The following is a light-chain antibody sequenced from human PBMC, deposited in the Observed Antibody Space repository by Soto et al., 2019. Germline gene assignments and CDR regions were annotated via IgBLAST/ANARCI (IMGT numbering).Light chain of an antibody. CDR1: QRISTF. CDR3: QQSYSTPPLT. CDR2: AAS. Sequence: DIQMTQSPSSLSVSVGDTVTITCRASQRISTFLNWYQQKPGKAPNLLIYAASSLQSGVPSRFSGSGSGTDSTFTISSLQPEDFATYYCQQSYSTPPLTFGGGTKVEIK. J-gene: IGKJ4*01. V-gene: IGKV1-39*01.